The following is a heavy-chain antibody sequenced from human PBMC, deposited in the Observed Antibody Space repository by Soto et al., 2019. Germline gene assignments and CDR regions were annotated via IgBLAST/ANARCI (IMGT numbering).Heavy chain of an antibody. CDR3: ARLKGYCVSTSCHGYYGMDV. CDR2: IYSAENT. J-gene: IGHJ6*02. V-gene: IGHV4-39*01. Sequence: QLQLQESGPGLVKPSETLSLTCTVSGGSVSSNSYSWGWIRQSPGKGLEWIGTIYSAENTYYHPSRLSRVTISVDKSMNEFSLSLSSVTAADTAVYFCARLKGYCVSTSCHGYYGMDVWGQGTTVTVSS. D-gene: IGHD2-2*01. CDR1: GGSVSSNSYS.